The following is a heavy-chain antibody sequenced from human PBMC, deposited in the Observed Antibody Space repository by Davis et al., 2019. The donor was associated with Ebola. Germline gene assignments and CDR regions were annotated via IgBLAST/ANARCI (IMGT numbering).Heavy chain of an antibody. D-gene: IGHD6-19*01. CDR2: INAGNGNT. V-gene: IGHV1-3*01. Sequence: ASVKVSCKASGYTFTSYAMHWLRQAPGQRLEWMGWINAGNGNTKYSQKFQGRVAITRDTSASTAYMELSSLRSEDTAVYYCARLPLKYSSGWYSLAFDIWGQGTMVTVSS. CDR3: ARLPLKYSSGWYSLAFDI. CDR1: GYTFTSYA. J-gene: IGHJ3*02.